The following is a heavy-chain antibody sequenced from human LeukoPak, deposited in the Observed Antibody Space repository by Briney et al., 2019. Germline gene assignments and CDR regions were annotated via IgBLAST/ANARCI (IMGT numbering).Heavy chain of an antibody. Sequence: SVKVSCKASGGTFSSYAISWVRQAPGQGLEWMGGIIPIFGTANYAQKFQGRVTITTDESTSTAYMELSSLRSEDTAVYYCARESPYDYVWGSYRPYNWFDPWGQGTLLTVSS. J-gene: IGHJ5*02. CDR1: GGTFSSYA. CDR2: IIPIFGTA. D-gene: IGHD3-16*02. V-gene: IGHV1-69*05. CDR3: ARESPYDYVWGSYRPYNWFDP.